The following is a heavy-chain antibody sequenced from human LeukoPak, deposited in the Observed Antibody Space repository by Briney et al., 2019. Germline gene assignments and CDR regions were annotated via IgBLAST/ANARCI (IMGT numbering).Heavy chain of an antibody. CDR3: TTGIRGD. V-gene: IGHV3-15*07. Sequence: PGGPLRLSCSASGLTVTNAWMNWVRQAPGEGLDWVGRIASKTDGGATDYAAPVKGRFTISRDDSRSTLNLQMNSLKTEDTAVYYCTTGIRGDWGQGTLVTVSS. CDR2: IASKTDGGAT. J-gene: IGHJ4*02. D-gene: IGHD3-10*01. CDR1: GLTVTNAW.